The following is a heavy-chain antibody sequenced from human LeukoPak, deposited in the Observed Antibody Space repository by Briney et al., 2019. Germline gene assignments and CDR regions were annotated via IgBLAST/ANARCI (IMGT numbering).Heavy chain of an antibody. Sequence: ASVKVSCKASGYSFTSYYMHWVRQAPGQGLEWMGWINPNSGGTNYAQKFQGRVTMTRDTSISTAYMELSRLRSDDTAVYYCARVASSGWYWDTYYFDYWGQGTLVTVSS. CDR3: ARVASSGWYWDTYYFDY. V-gene: IGHV1-2*02. CDR1: GYSFTSYY. CDR2: INPNSGGT. J-gene: IGHJ4*02. D-gene: IGHD6-19*01.